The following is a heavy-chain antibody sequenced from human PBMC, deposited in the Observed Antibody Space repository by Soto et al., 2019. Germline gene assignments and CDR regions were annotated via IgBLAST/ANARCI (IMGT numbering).Heavy chain of an antibody. V-gene: IGHV3-23*01. Sequence: GGSTKLARAASGLTFRSSAMSGARQEKGKGLEWVSAISGSGGSTYYADSVKGRFTTPRDNSKNPLYLQMNRLRAEDTAGYYCAGVSNSYDSTGDRIDASDISGQGTMVTVSS. D-gene: IGHD3-22*01. J-gene: IGHJ3*02. CDR2: ISGSGGST. CDR1: GLTFRSSA. CDR3: AGVSNSYDSTGDRIDASDI.